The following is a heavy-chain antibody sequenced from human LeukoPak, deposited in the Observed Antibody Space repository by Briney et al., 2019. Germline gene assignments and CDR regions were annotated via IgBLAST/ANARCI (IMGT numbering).Heavy chain of an antibody. V-gene: IGHV1-2*02. J-gene: IGHJ6*02. CDR3: AREYRFLEWKDYGMDV. CDR1: GYTFTGYY. Sequence: ASVKVSCKASGYTFTGYYMHWVRQAPGQGLEWMGWINPNSGGTNYAQKFQGRVTMTRDTSISTAYMELSRLRSDDTAVYYCAREYRFLEWKDYGMDVWGQGTTVTVSS. D-gene: IGHD3-3*01. CDR2: INPNSGGT.